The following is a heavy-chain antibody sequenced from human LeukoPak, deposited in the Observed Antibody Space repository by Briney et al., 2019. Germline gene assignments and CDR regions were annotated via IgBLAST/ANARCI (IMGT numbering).Heavy chain of an antibody. V-gene: IGHV3-15*01. CDR3: TTYYTYYYDSSGYTLVY. D-gene: IGHD3-22*01. CDR1: GFTFSNAW. J-gene: IGHJ4*02. CDR2: IKSKTDGGTT. Sequence: GSLRLSCAASGFTFSNAWMSWVRQAPGKGLEWVGRIKSKTDGGTTDYAAPVKGRFTISRDDSKNTLYLQMNSLNTEDTGVYYCTTYYTYYYDSSGYTLVYWGQGTLVTVSS.